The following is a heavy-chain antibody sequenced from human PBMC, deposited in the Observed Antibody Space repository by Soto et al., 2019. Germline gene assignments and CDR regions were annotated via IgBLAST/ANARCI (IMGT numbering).Heavy chain of an antibody. D-gene: IGHD6-19*01. CDR2: IYYSGST. CDR1: GGSISSYY. Sequence: SETLSLSCTVSGGSISSYYWSWIRQPPGKGLEWIGYIYYSGSTNYNPSLKSRVTISVDTSKNQFSLKLSSVTAADTAVYYCARVVGRIAVAMAYWGQGTLVTVSS. J-gene: IGHJ4*02. V-gene: IGHV4-59*01. CDR3: ARVVGRIAVAMAY.